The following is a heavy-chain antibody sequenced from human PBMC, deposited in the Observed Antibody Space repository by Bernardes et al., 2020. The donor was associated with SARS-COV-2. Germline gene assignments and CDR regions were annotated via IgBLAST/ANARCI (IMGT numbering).Heavy chain of an antibody. CDR2: FSDGGLST. D-gene: IGHD1-1*01. V-gene: IGHV3-23*01. CDR3: ATHLGRDGYNPFDY. J-gene: IGHJ4*02. CDR1: GFTFSNYA. Sequence: GGSLRLSCVVSGFTFSNYAMNWVRQAPGKGLEWVSGFSDGGLSTYYADSVKGRFTISRDSSKNTLFLQMNSLRVEDTAVYYCATHLGRDGYNPFDYWGLGNPVTVSS.